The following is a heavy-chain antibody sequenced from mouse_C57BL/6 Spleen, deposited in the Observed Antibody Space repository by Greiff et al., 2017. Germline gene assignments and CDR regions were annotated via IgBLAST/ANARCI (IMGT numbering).Heavy chain of an antibody. CDR3: AADYSNYGGAMDY. D-gene: IGHD2-5*01. CDR2: IYWDDDK. V-gene: IGHV8-12*01. J-gene: IGHJ4*01. Sequence: QVTLKESGPGILQSSQTLSLTCSFSGFSLSTSGMGVSWIRQPSGKGLEWLAHIYWDDDKRYNPSLKSRLTISKDTSRNQVFLKITSVDTADTATYYCAADYSNYGGAMDYWGQGTSVTVSS. CDR1: GFSLSTSGMG.